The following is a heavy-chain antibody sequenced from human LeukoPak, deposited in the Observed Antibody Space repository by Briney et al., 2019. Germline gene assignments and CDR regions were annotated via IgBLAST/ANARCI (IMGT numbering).Heavy chain of an antibody. CDR3: AKRGVVIRVILVGFHKEAYFFDS. J-gene: IGHJ4*02. V-gene: IGHV3-23*01. CDR2: ISDSGGRT. D-gene: IGHD3-22*01. CDR1: GFTLSNYG. Sequence: PGGSLRLSCAASGFTLSNYGMSWVRRAPGKGLEWVAGISDSGGRTNYADSVKGRFTSSRDNAKNTLYLQMNSLRAEDTAVYFCAKRGVVIRVILVGFHKEAYFFDSWGQGALVTVSS.